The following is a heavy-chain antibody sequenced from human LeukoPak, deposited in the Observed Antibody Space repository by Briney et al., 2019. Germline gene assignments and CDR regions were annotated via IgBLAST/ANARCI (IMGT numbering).Heavy chain of an antibody. J-gene: IGHJ4*02. D-gene: IGHD1-26*01. CDR2: IKGTDVGGTA. Sequence: PGGSLRLPCAVSGFSFPNAWMSWVRQSLGKGLEWVGRIKGTDVGGTADYAAAVTDRFIISKDDSKKTMYLQMNSLKPEDTAVYYCTTVTEVGGARQGGQGPLVTVSS. CDR3: TTVTEVGGARQ. CDR1: GFSFPNAW. V-gene: IGHV3-15*01.